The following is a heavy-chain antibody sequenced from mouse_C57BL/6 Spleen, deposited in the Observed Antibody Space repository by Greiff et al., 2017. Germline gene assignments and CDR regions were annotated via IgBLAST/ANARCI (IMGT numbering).Heavy chain of an antibody. V-gene: IGHV1-81*01. CDR1: GYTFTSYG. D-gene: IGHD3-3*01. Sequence: VKLQESGAELARPGASVKLSCKASGYTFTSYGISWVKQRTGQGLEWIGEIYPRSGNTYYNEKFKGKATLTADKSASTAYMELRSLTSEDSAVYFCARGDPVYAMDYWGQGTSVTDS. CDR3: ARGDPVYAMDY. CDR2: IYPRSGNT. J-gene: IGHJ4*01.